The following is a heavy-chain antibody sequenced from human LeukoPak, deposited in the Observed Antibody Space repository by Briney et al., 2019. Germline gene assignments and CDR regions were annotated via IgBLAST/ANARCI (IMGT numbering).Heavy chain of an antibody. D-gene: IGHD3-3*01. CDR2: INLNSGST. CDR1: EYTFTDYH. Sequence: ATVKVSCKASEYTFTDYHMHWVRQPPGHGLEWMGWINLNSGSTNYAQNFQGGVTLTRDTSINTAYIELSRLTSDDTAVYYCTSPYPERFSRWGRGTLVTVSS. V-gene: IGHV1-2*02. J-gene: IGHJ4*02. CDR3: TSPYPERFSR.